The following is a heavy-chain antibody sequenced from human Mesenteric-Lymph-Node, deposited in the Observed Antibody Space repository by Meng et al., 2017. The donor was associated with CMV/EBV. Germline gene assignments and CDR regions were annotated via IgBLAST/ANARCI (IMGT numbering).Heavy chain of an antibody. CDR2: IFYTGST. V-gene: IGHV4-30-2*01. CDR3: ANDYGSGSYRFDY. Sequence: VFGGSVRSGDPSWSWVRQPPGRGLELLGYIFYTGSTYYNPSLKGRVTMSMDRSKNQFSLKLTSVTAADTAVYYCANDYGSGSYRFDYWGQGTLVTVSS. J-gene: IGHJ4*02. D-gene: IGHD3-10*01. CDR1: GGSVRSGDPS.